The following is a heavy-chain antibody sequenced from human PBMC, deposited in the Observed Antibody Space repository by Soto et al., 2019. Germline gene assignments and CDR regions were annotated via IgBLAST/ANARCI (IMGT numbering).Heavy chain of an antibody. J-gene: IGHJ6*02. Sequence: PGESLKISCKGSGYSFTSYWNGWVRQMPGKGLEWMGIIYPGDSDTRYSPSFQGQVTISADKSISTAYLQWSSLKASDTAVYYCARPREAGKYYYGVDVWGQGTTVTVSS. CDR3: ARPREAGKYYYGVDV. V-gene: IGHV5-51*01. D-gene: IGHD6-19*01. CDR1: GYSFTSYW. CDR2: IYPGDSDT.